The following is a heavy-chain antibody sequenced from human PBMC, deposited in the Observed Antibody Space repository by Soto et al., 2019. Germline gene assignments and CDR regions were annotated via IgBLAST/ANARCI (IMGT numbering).Heavy chain of an antibody. J-gene: IGHJ3*02. CDR3: ASYIVATIEAFDI. CDR1: GGSVSSGSYY. V-gene: IGHV4-61*01. CDR2: IYYSGST. Sequence: SETLSLTCTVSGGSVSSGSYYWSWIRQPPGKGLEWIGYIYYSGSTNYNPSLKSRVTISVDTSKNQFSLKLSSVTAADTAVYYCASYIVATIEAFDIWGQGTMVTVSS. D-gene: IGHD5-12*01.